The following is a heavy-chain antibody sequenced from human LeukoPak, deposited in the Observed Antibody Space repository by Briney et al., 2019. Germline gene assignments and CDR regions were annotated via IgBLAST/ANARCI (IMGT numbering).Heavy chain of an antibody. CDR2: ISGSGGST. CDR3: AKDHCSSTSCYETPPPHFDY. Sequence: GGSLRLSCAASGFTFSSYWMHWVRQAPGKGLEWVSAISGSGGSTYYADSVKGRFTISRDNSKNTLYLQMNSLRAEDTAVYYCAKDHCSSTSCYETPPPHFDYWGQGTLVTVSS. V-gene: IGHV3-23*01. D-gene: IGHD2-2*01. J-gene: IGHJ4*02. CDR1: GFTFSSYW.